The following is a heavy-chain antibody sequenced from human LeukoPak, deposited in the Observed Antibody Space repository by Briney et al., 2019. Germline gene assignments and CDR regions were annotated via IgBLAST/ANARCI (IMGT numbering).Heavy chain of an antibody. CDR2: SDPKTGAT. V-gene: IGHV1-2*02. J-gene: IGHJ4*02. CDR1: GYTFTSYY. Sequence: ASVKVSCKASGYTFTSYYIHWLRQAPGQGFEWMGWSDPKTGATKYEHFLGRVTMTSDTSSRTAYTELTSLTFDDTAIYYCARANSYDNNGYSPELRYWGQGTLVTVSS. D-gene: IGHD3-22*01. CDR3: ARANSYDNNGYSPELRY.